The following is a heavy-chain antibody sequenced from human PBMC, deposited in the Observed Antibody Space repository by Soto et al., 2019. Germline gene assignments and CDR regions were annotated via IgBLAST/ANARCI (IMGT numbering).Heavy chain of an antibody. D-gene: IGHD6-6*01. CDR1: GYTFTSYG. J-gene: IGHJ6*02. V-gene: IGHV1-18*01. CDR2: ISAYNGNT. CDR3: ARDTFEGGRVPTFKYSSSSYYYYGMDV. Sequence: ASVKVSCKASGYTFTSYGISWVRQAPGQGLEWMGWISAYNGNTNYAQKLQGRVTMTTDTSTSTAYMELRSLRSDDTAVYYCARDTFEGGRVPTFKYSSSSYYYYGMDVWGQGTTVTVSS.